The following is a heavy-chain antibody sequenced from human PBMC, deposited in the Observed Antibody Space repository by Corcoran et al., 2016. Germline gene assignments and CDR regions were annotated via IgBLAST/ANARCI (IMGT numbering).Heavy chain of an antibody. CDR1: GYSFTSYW. J-gene: IGHJ6*02. V-gene: IGHV5-51*01. CDR2: IYPGDSDT. CDR3: ARWLDDSSGNYYYGMDV. D-gene: IGHD3-22*01. Sequence: EVQLVQSGAEVKKPGESLKISCKGSGYSFTSYWIGWVRQMPGKGLEWMGIIYPGDSDTRYSPSFQGQVTISDDKSISTAYLQWSSLKASDTAMYYCARWLDDSSGNYYYGMDVWGQGTTVTVSS.